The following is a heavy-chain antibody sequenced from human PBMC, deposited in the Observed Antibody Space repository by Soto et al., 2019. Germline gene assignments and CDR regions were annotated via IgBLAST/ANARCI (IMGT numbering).Heavy chain of an antibody. J-gene: IGHJ4*02. D-gene: IGHD1-7*01. CDR1: CVSFTSNNW. Sequence: PSETLSLTCAFSCVSFTSNNWWTWVRQPPGQGLEWIGEIYRTGSTNYNPSLKSRVTISLDKSANQFSLKVTSLTAADPAVYYCASRDPGTRVDYWGQGTLVTVSS. CDR3: ASRDPGTRVDY. CDR2: IYRTGST. V-gene: IGHV4-4*02.